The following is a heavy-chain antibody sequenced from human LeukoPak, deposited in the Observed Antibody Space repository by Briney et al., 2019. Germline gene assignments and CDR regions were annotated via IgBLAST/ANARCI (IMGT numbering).Heavy chain of an antibody. CDR3: AREIAAAGTFLYFDF. D-gene: IGHD6-13*01. CDR1: GFTFTSHW. V-gene: IGHV3-7*01. Sequence: GGSLRLSCAAAGFTFTSHWMSWVRQAPRKGLEWVANIKEDGSDKYYVDSVKGRFTISRDNAKKSLYLQMHSLRAEDTAVYYCAREIAAAGTFLYFDFWGQGTLVTVSS. CDR2: IKEDGSDK. J-gene: IGHJ4*02.